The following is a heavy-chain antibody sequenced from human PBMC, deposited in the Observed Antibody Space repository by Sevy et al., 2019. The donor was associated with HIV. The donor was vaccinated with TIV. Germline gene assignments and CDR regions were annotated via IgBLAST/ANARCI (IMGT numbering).Heavy chain of an antibody. J-gene: IGHJ4*02. CDR1: GYTLTKLS. CDR3: AAAREYYEDSSGYLDY. V-gene: IGHV1-24*01. Sequence: ASVKVSCKVSGYTLTKLSMHWVRQAPGKGLEWMGRFDPEDGETIFAQKFPGRVTMTEDTSTDTAYMELSSLRSEDTAVYYCAAAREYYEDSSGYLDYWGQGTLVTVSS. CDR2: FDPEDGET. D-gene: IGHD3-22*01.